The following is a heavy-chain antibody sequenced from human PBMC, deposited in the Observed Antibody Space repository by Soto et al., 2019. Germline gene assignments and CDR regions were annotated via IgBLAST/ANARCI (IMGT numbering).Heavy chain of an antibody. CDR1: GFTFSSYA. CDR3: AKDFTIFGVVISYYFDY. V-gene: IGHV3-23*01. CDR2: ISGSGGST. D-gene: IGHD3-3*01. Sequence: EVQLLESGGGLVQPGGSLRLSCAASGFTFSSYAMSWVRQAPGKGLEWVSAISGSGGSTYYADSVKGRFTISRDNSKNTLYLQMISLRAEDTAVYYCAKDFTIFGVVISYYFDYWGQGTLVTVSS. J-gene: IGHJ4*02.